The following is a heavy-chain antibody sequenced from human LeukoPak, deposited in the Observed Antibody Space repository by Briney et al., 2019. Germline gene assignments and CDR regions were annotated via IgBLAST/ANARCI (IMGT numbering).Heavy chain of an antibody. CDR3: ATWPGGWYGEDS. V-gene: IGHV3-53*01. D-gene: IGHD6-19*01. Sequence: GSLRLSCAASGFTVSSNFMSWVRQAPGKGLEWVSVIYGGGNTYYADSVKGRFTISRDTSKNTLYLQMNSLRAEDTAVYYCATWPGGWYGEDSWGQGTLVTVSS. CDR1: GFTVSSNF. J-gene: IGHJ4*02. CDR2: IYGGGNT.